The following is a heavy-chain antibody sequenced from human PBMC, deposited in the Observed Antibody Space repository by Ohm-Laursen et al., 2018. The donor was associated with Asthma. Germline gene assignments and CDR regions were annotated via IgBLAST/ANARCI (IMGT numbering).Heavy chain of an antibody. V-gene: IGHV1-69*01. Sequence: PSVKVSCKTSGGTFSSYAISWVRQAPGQGLEWMGWIIPIFGTANYAQKFQGRVTITADESTSTAYMELSSLRSEDTAVYYCARDSDSSGYIDYWGQGTLVTVSS. D-gene: IGHD3-22*01. J-gene: IGHJ4*02. CDR1: GGTFSSYA. CDR3: ARDSDSSGYIDY. CDR2: IIPIFGTA.